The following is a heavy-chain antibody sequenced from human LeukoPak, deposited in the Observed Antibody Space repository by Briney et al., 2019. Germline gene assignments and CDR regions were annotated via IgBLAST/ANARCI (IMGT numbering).Heavy chain of an antibody. J-gene: IGHJ6*03. CDR1: GVSISSGSNY. V-gene: IGHV4-61*02. CDR3: ARQQWGIYYMDV. D-gene: IGHD6-19*01. Sequence: SETLSLTCRVSGVSISSGSNYWGWIRQPAEKGLEWIGRIYTSGSTNYNPSLKSRVTISVDTSKNQFSLKLSSVTAADTAVYYCARQQWGIYYMDVWGKGTTVTISS. CDR2: IYTSGST.